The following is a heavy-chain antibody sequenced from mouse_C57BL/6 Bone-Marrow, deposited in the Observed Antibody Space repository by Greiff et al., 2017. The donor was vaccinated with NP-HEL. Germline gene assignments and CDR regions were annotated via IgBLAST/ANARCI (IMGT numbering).Heavy chain of an antibody. Sequence: EVKLVESGGDLVKPGGSLKLSCAASGFTFSSYGMSWVRQTPDKRLEWVATISSGGSYTYYPDSVKGRFTISRDNAKNTLYLQMSSLKSEDTAMYYCARHGGGYYYAMDYWGQGTSVTVSS. CDR3: ARHGGGYYYAMDY. V-gene: IGHV5-6*01. CDR2: ISSGGSYT. CDR1: GFTFSSYG. D-gene: IGHD2-2*01. J-gene: IGHJ4*01.